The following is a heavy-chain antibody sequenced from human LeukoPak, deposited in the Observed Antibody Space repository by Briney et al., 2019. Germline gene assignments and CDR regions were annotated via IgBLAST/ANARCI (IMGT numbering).Heavy chain of an antibody. CDR3: ARDYYGSGSFYPVFDY. J-gene: IGHJ4*02. D-gene: IGHD3-10*01. CDR1: GVTFSA. V-gene: IGHV1-69*04. CDR2: IIPTLGVI. Sequence: ASVKVSCKASGVTFSAMSWVRPAPGQGLEWMARIIPTLGVINYAQKFQGRITITADKSTSTVYMDLYSLRSEDTAVYYCARDYYGSGSFYPVFDYWGQGTLVTVSS.